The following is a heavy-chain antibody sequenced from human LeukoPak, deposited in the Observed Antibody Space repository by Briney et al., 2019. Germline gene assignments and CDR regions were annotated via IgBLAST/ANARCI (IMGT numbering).Heavy chain of an antibody. D-gene: IGHD1-26*01. V-gene: IGHV5-51*01. Sequence: RGESLKISCKGSGYSFTTHWIGWVRQMPGKGLEWMGIIYPDDSNTRYSPSFQGQVTLSADKSINTAYLQWSSLRASDTAMYYCARLKLQTGPLDYWGQGTLVTVSS. J-gene: IGHJ4*02. CDR3: ARLKLQTGPLDY. CDR2: IYPDDSNT. CDR1: GYSFTTHW.